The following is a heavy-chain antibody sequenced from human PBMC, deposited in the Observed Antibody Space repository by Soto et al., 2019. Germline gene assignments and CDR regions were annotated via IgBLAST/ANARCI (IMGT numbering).Heavy chain of an antibody. CDR3: ARDWLGYYYYYGMDV. J-gene: IGHJ6*02. CDR2: IKQDGSEK. Sequence: GGSLRLSCAASGFTFSSYWMSWVRQAPGKGLEWVANIKQDGSEKYYVDSVKGRFTISRDNAKNSLYLQMNSLRAEDTAVYYCARDWLGYYYYYGMDVWGQGTTVTVS. V-gene: IGHV3-7*05. CDR1: GFTFSSYW. D-gene: IGHD6-19*01.